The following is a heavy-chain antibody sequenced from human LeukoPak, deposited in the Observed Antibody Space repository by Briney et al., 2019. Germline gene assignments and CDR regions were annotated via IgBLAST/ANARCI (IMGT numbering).Heavy chain of an antibody. Sequence: SVKVSCKASGYTFTTYGISWVRQAPGQGLEWMGGIIPIFGTANYAQKFQGRVTITADESTSTAYMELSSLRSEDTAVYYCARDTDYWGQGTLVTVSS. V-gene: IGHV1-69*13. CDR2: IIPIFGTA. CDR3: ARDTDY. CDR1: GYTFTTYG. J-gene: IGHJ4*02.